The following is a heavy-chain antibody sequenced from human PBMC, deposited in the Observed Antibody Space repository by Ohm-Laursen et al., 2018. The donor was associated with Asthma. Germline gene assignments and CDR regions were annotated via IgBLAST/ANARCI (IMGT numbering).Heavy chain of an antibody. Sequence: GSLRLSCAASGDTFNIFGNSWMAWVRQAPGKGLEWLAKIQPLGGAAVYADSVKGRFTISRDNAKNSLYLQTNSLRAEDTALYYCAKDTDAFDIWGQGTMVTVSS. J-gene: IGHJ3*02. CDR3: AKDTDAFDI. CDR2: IQPLGGAA. V-gene: IGHV3-7*05. CDR1: GDTFNIFGNSW.